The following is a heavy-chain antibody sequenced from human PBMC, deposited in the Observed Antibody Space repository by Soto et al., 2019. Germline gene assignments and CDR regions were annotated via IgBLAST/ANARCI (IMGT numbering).Heavy chain of an antibody. CDR1: GFTFSNFW. J-gene: IGHJ5*02. CDR2: ASPDGSST. Sequence: GGSLRLSCAASGFTFSNFWVHWVRQAPGKGLVWVSRASPDGSSTSYADSVKGRFTISRDNAKNMLYMEMNSLRAEDTAVYYCASHGSGDYFWFDPWRQGTLVTVSS. V-gene: IGHV3-74*01. CDR3: ASHGSGDYFWFDP. D-gene: IGHD4-17*01.